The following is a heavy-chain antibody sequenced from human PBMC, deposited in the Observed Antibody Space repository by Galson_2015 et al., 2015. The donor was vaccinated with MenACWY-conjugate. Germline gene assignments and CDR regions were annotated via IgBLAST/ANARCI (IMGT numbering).Heavy chain of an antibody. Sequence: QSGAEVKKPGQSLTISCTGSGYSFNSYWIDWVRQMPGKGLEWMGTIYPDDSDTKYSPSFEGQVTISADKSINTASLQWSSLKAADTALYYCAKSYSSSPYRGYYHGMDVWGQGTTVTVSS. V-gene: IGHV5-51*01. CDR3: AKSYSSSPYRGYYHGMDV. D-gene: IGHD6-6*01. CDR1: GYSFNSYW. J-gene: IGHJ6*02. CDR2: IYPDDSDT.